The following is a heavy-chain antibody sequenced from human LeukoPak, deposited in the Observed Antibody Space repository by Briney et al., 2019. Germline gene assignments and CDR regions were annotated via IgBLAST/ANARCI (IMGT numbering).Heavy chain of an antibody. V-gene: IGHV3-48*01. J-gene: IGHJ4*02. CDR1: GIIFSNYN. CDR2: ISSTSSSI. Sequence: GGSLRLSCAASGIIFSNYNMNWVRQAPGKGLEWVSYISSTSSSIYYADSVKGRFTISGDNAKNSLYLQMSSLRAEDTGVYYCARALGYSYGYVIDYWGQGTLVTVSS. D-gene: IGHD5-18*01. CDR3: ARALGYSYGYVIDY.